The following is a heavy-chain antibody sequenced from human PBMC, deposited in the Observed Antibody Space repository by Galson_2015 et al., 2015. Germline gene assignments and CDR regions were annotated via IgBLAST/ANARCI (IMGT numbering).Heavy chain of an antibody. V-gene: IGHV3-30-3*01. Sequence: SLRLSCAASGFTFSSYAMHWVCQAPGKGLEWAAVISYDGSNKYYADSVKGRFTISRDNSKNTLYLQLNSLRAEDTAVYYCARDMRFYFDSSGYSYYYGMDVWGQGTTVTVSS. J-gene: IGHJ6*02. D-gene: IGHD3-22*01. CDR1: GFTFSSYA. CDR2: ISYDGSNK. CDR3: ARDMRFYFDSSGYSYYYGMDV.